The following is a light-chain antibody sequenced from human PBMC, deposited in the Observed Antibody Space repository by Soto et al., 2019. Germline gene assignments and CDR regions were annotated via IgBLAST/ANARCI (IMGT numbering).Light chain of an antibody. V-gene: IGKV3-20*01. J-gene: IGKJ4*01. CDR1: QSVGIT. CDR2: GAS. Sequence: ENVLTQSAGNLSLSPGEGGSLXCRASQSVGITLTWYQQKPCQAPRPLFYGASNMAHASPDRFSGSGSETDFTRTISRREPDDFAVYYCQQYDSSPLTFGGGTKVDIK. CDR3: QQYDSSPLT.